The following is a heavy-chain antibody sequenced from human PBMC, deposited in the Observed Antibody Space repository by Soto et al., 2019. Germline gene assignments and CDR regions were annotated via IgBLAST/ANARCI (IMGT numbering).Heavy chain of an antibody. J-gene: IGHJ4*02. V-gene: IGHV4-59*01. CDR3: ARHDYGGFGL. Sequence: SETLSLTCTVSGGSISSYYWSWIRQPPGKGLEWIGYIYYSGSTNYNPSLKSRVTISVDTSKNQFSLKLSSVTAADTAVYYCARHDYGGFGLWGQGTLVTVSS. CDR1: GGSISSYY. D-gene: IGHD4-17*01. CDR2: IYYSGST.